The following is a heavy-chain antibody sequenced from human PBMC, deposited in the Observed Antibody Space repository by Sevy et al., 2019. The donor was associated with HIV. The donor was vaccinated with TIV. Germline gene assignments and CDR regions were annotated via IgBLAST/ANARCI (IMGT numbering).Heavy chain of an antibody. V-gene: IGHV3-53*01. D-gene: IGHD3-16*01. CDR2: IYSSGGA. CDR1: GFIVRSNY. CDR3: ARGAGGVTVDH. J-gene: IGHJ5*02. Sequence: GGSLRLSCAASGFIVRSNYMTWVRQAPGKGLEWVSVIYSSGGAYYADSVKGRFTISRDNSQNTLDLQMNSLRAEDTAVYYCARGAGGVTVDHWGQGTLVTVSS.